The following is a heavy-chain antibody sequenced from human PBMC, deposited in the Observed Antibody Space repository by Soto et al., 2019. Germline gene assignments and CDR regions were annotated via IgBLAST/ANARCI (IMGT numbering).Heavy chain of an antibody. Sequence: EVQLVESGGGLVQPGESLRLSCAVSGLTVSSNYMTWVRQAPGKGLEWVSVIYSGGSTYYADSVKGRFTISRVNSKNTLNLQMNSLRAEDTAVYYCARDAIAVAGTGGFDYWGQGTLVTISS. J-gene: IGHJ4*02. CDR2: IYSGGST. V-gene: IGHV3-66*01. D-gene: IGHD6-19*01. CDR1: GLTVSSNY. CDR3: ARDAIAVAGTGGFDY.